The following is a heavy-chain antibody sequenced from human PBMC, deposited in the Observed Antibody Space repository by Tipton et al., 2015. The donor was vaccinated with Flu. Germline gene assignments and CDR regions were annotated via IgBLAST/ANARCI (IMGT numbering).Heavy chain of an antibody. D-gene: IGHD2-2*01. CDR2: IYNSEYT. J-gene: IGHJ4*02. Sequence: TLSLTCSVSGDSIRRGYLWGWIRQTPGKGLEWIGYIYNSEYTKYNPSLKSRVTISVDTSKKQFSLQLRSVTAADTAVYYCARDPSLGMPDYFDFWGQGTLVTASS. V-gene: IGHV4-59*12. CDR1: GDSIRRGYL. CDR3: ARDPSLGMPDYFDF.